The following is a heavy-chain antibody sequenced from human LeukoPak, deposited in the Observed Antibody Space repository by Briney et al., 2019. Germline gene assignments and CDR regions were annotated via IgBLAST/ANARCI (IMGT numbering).Heavy chain of an antibody. CDR1: GFTFDDYA. V-gene: IGHV3-23*01. CDR2: ISNSGGNT. D-gene: IGHD1-26*01. Sequence: PGGSLRLSCAASGFTFDDYAMHWVRQTPGKGLEWVSTISNSGGNTYYADSVKGRFTISRDNSKNTLYLQMNSLRAEDTAVYFCAKTMGAIDHDYWGQGTLVTVSS. J-gene: IGHJ4*02. CDR3: AKTMGAIDHDY.